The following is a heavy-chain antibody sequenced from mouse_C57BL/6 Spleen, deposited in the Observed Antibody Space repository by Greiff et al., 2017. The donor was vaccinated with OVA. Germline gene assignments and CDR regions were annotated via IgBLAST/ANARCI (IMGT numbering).Heavy chain of an antibody. CDR1: GFTFSDYG. D-gene: IGHD1-1*01. CDR2: ISSGSSTI. CDR3: AILDAMDY. Sequence: DVMLVESGGGLVKPGGSLKLSCAASGFTFSDYGMHWVRQAPEKGLEWVAYISSGSSTIYYADTVKGRFTISRDNAKNTLFLQMTSLRSEDTAMYYCAILDAMDYWGQGTSVTVSS. V-gene: IGHV5-17*01. J-gene: IGHJ4*01.